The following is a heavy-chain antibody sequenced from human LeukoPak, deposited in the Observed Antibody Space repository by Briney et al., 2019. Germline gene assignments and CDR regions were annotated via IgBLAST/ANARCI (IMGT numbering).Heavy chain of an antibody. CDR1: RYTVTSYG. D-gene: IGHD2-15*01. CDR2: ISAYNGNT. J-gene: IGHJ4*02. CDR3: ARLIVAAMRFDY. V-gene: IGHV1-18*04. Sequence: ASVKVSCKPSRYTVTSYGIRWVRQAPGQELEWMGWISAYNGNTNYAQKLQDRVTMTTHTSVSTASMELRSRRSDDAAVYYCARLIVAAMRFDYWAQGTLVTVSS.